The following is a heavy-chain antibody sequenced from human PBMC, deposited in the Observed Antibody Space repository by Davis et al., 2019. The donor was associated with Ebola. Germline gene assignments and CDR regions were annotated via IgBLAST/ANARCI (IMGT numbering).Heavy chain of an antibody. J-gene: IGHJ4*02. CDR3: ARKAPFCGGDCLDY. CDR1: GFTFSSYA. Sequence: PGGSLRLSCAASGFTFSSYAIHWVRQAPGKGLDWVAVIAYDGSTQYYADSVRGRFTISRDNAKNSLFLQMNRLRAEDTAVDYCARKAPFCGGDCLDYCGQGTLVTVSS. D-gene: IGHD2-21*01. V-gene: IGHV3-30-3*01. CDR2: IAYDGSTQ.